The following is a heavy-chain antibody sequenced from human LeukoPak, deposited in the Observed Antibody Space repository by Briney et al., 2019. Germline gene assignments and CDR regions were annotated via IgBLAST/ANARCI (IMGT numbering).Heavy chain of an antibody. V-gene: IGHV4-38-2*02. CDR2: IYHSGST. J-gene: IGHJ4*02. Sequence: SETLSLTCTVSGYSISSGYYWGWIRQPPGKGLEWIGSIYHSGSTYYNPSLKSRVTISVDTSKNQFSLKLSSVTAADTAVYYCARAHYYDSSGYYYVYYFDYWGQGTLVTVSS. CDR1: GYSISSGYY. D-gene: IGHD3-22*01. CDR3: ARAHYYDSSGYYYVYYFDY.